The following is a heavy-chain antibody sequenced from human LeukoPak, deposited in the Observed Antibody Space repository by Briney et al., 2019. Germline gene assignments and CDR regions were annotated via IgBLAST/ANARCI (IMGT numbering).Heavy chain of an antibody. CDR3: ARDLHWGPDY. J-gene: IGHJ4*02. CDR1: GYTLTGYY. D-gene: IGHD7-27*01. CDR2: INPNTGDT. V-gene: IGHV1-2*02. Sequence: ASVKVSCKASGYTLTGYYMHLVRQAPGQGLEWMGWINPNTGDTNYAQKFQGRVTMTRDTSISTAYMELNRLRSDDTAVYYCARDLHWGPDYWGQGTLVTVSS.